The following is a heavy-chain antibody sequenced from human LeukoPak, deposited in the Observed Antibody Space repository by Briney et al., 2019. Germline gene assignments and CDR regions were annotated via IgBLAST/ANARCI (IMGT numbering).Heavy chain of an antibody. D-gene: IGHD6-19*01. V-gene: IGHV4-59*01. CDR1: GGSISSYY. CDR2: IYYSGST. CDR3: ARDLRAYTSGWYITYYFDY. Sequence: PSETLSLTCTVSGGSISSYYWSWIRQPPGKGLEWIGYIYYSGSTNYNPSLKSRVTISVDTSKNQFSLKLSSVTAADTAVYYCARDLRAYTSGWYITYYFDYWGQGTLVTVSS. J-gene: IGHJ4*02.